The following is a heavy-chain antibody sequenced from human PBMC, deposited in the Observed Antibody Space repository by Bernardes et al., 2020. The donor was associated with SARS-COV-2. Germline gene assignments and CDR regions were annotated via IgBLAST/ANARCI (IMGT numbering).Heavy chain of an antibody. CDR3: AKGLDPTVTTLPDY. CDR2: ISWNSGSI. CDR1: GFTFDDYA. Sequence: GGSLRLSCAASGFTFDDYAMHWVRQAPGKGLEWVSGISWNSGSIGYADSVKGRFTISRDNAKNSLYLQMNSLRAEDTALYYCAKGLDPTVTTLPDYWGQGTLVTVSS. J-gene: IGHJ4*02. V-gene: IGHV3-9*01. D-gene: IGHD4-17*01.